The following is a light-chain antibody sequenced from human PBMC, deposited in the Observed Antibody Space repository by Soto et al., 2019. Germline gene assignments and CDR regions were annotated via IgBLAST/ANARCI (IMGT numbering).Light chain of an antibody. CDR1: QRITNS. CDR2: AAS. J-gene: IGKJ3*01. V-gene: IGKV1-39*01. CDR3: QQTYSPPFT. Sequence: IPMTQSPSSLSASVGDRVTIPCRASQRITNSLNWYQQKPGRAPNLLIYAASSLQRGAPSRFSGSGSGTDFTLTISSLQPDDFATYYCQQTYSPPFTFGPGTKVDIK.